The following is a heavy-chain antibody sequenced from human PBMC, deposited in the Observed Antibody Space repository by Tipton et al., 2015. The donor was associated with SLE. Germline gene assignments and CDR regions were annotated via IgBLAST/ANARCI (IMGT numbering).Heavy chain of an antibody. D-gene: IGHD1-1*01. CDR3: ARGMHPGPVGS. V-gene: IGHV4-34*01. Sequence: TLSLTCAVYGGSFSGYYWSWIRQPPGKGLEWIGEINHSGSTNYSPSLKSRVTISVDTSKNQFSLKLSSVTAADTAVYYCARGMHPGPVGSWGQGTLVTVSS. CDR2: INHSGST. CDR1: GGSFSGYY. J-gene: IGHJ4*02.